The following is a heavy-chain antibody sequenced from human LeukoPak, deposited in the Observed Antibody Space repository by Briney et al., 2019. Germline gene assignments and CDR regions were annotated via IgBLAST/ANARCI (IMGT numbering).Heavy chain of an antibody. CDR2: ISYDGSNK. Sequence: GGSLRLSCAVSGFTFSSYAMPWVRQAPGKGLEWVAVISYDGSNKHYTDSVKGRFTISRDNSKNTLYLQMNSLRAEDTAVYYCARFVSMGGFDYWGPGTLVTVSS. J-gene: IGHJ4*02. D-gene: IGHD3-16*01. V-gene: IGHV3-30*10. CDR1: GFTFSSYA. CDR3: ARFVSMGGFDY.